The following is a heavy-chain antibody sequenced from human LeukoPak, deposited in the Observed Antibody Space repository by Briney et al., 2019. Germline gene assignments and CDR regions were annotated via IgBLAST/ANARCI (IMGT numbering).Heavy chain of an antibody. J-gene: IGHJ4*02. CDR2: MNPNSGDT. D-gene: IGHD2-15*01. Sequence: ASVKVSCKASGYTFTGYYMHWVRQATGQGLEWMGWMNPNSGDTNYAQKFQGRVTMTRDTSISTAYMELSRLSSDDTAVYYCARDGGFDYWGQGTLVTVSS. V-gene: IGHV1-2*02. CDR1: GYTFTGYY. CDR3: ARDGGFDY.